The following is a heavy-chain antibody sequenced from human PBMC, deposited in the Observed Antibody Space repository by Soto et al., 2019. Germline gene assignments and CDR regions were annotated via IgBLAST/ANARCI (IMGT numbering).Heavy chain of an antibody. CDR1: RGVIGKINW. D-gene: IGHD1-1*01. Sequence: GILAVTCAVSRGVIGKINWGGWVRQPPGKGLEWIGEIYHTGSTNYNPSLKNRVTMSVDKSKNQLSLKLSSVTAADTAVYYCAKITWNESYWGQGTLVTVS. J-gene: IGHJ4*02. CDR2: IYHTGST. V-gene: IGHV4-4*02. CDR3: AKITWNESY.